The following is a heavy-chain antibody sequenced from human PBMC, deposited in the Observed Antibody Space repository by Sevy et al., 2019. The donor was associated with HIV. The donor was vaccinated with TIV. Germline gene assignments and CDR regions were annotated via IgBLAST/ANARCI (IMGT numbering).Heavy chain of an antibody. J-gene: IGHJ4*01. CDR3: ARRYFDL. CDR1: GFTFDMYW. CDR2: IRQDRNEI. Sequence: GGSRRLSCDASGFTFDMYWMQWVRQAPGKGLEWVANIRQDRNEIYYAASVRGRFTISRDNAKGSLYLQMNNLRVEDTATYYCARRYFDLWGQGTLVTVSS. V-gene: IGHV3-7*03.